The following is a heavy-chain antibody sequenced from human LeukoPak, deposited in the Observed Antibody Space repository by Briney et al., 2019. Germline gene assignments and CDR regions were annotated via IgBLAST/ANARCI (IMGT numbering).Heavy chain of an antibody. J-gene: IGHJ4*02. D-gene: IGHD3-9*01. CDR3: ARARLRYFDWLSPPDYFDY. V-gene: IGHV3-21*01. Sequence: GGSLRLSCAASGFTFSSYSMNWVRQAPGKGLEWVSSISSSSSYIYYADSVKGRFTISRDNAKNSLYLQMNSLRAEDTAVYYCARARLRYFDWLSPPDYFDYWGQGTLVTVSS. CDR2: ISSSSSYI. CDR1: GFTFSSYS.